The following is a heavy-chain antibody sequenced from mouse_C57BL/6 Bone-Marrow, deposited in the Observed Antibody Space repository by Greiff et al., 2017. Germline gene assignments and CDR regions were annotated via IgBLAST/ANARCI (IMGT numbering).Heavy chain of an antibody. Sequence: QVQLQQPGAELVMPGASVKLSCKASGYTFTSYWMHWVKQRPGQGLEWIGEIDPSDSYTNYNQKFKGKSTLTVDKSSSTAYMQLSSLTSEDSAAYYCARESSGYAMDYWGQGTSVTVSS. J-gene: IGHJ4*01. D-gene: IGHD3-2*02. CDR2: IDPSDSYT. CDR3: ARESSGYAMDY. V-gene: IGHV1-69*01. CDR1: GYTFTSYW.